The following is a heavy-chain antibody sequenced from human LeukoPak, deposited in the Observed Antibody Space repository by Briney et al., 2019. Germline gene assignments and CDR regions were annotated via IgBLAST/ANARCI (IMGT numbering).Heavy chain of an antibody. J-gene: IGHJ4*02. CDR1: GSIFSDHY. D-gene: IGHD7-27*01. Sequence: GGSLRLSCPASGSIFSDHYMNWFRQRPGKGLDWVAGISEGGRTFYAAAVRGRFSISRDNSENSLDLQMNDLKGDDSAGYRCAKDLHSWGCDLWGQGTLVSVSS. CDR3: AKDLHSWGCDL. V-gene: IGHV3-66*02. CDR2: ISEGGRT.